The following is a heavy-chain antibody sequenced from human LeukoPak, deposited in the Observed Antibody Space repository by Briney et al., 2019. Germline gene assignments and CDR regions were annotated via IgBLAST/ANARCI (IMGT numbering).Heavy chain of an antibody. J-gene: IGHJ4*02. Sequence: GGSLRLSCAASGFTFSSYGMHWVRQAPGKGLEWVAVIWYDGSNKYYADSVKGRFTIPRDNSKNTLYLQMNSLRAEDTAVYYCAKDRYCSGGSCYYFDYWGQGTLVTVSS. CDR2: IWYDGSNK. CDR1: GFTFSSYG. V-gene: IGHV3-33*06. D-gene: IGHD2-15*01. CDR3: AKDRYCSGGSCYYFDY.